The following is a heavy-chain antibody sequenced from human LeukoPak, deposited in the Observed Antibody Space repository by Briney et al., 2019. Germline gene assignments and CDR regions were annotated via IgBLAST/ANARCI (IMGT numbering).Heavy chain of an antibody. Sequence: EASVKVSCKASGYTFTGYYMHWVRQAPGQGLEWMGWINPNSGGTNYAQKFQGRVTMTRDTSISTAYMELSRLRSDDTAVYYCARSGCELPLRLDPWGQGTLVTVSS. J-gene: IGHJ5*02. CDR1: GYTFTGYY. V-gene: IGHV1-2*02. CDR2: INPNSGGT. D-gene: IGHD1-26*01. CDR3: ARSGCELPLRLDP.